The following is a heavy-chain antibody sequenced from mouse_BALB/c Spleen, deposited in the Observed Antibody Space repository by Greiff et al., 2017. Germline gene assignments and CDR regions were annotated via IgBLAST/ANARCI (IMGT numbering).Heavy chain of an antibody. CDR3: ARESYGSSSFAY. CDR1: GFTFTDYY. CDR2: IRNKANGYTT. J-gene: IGHJ3*01. Sequence: EVKLMESGGGLVQPGGSLRLSCATSGFTFTDYYMSWVRQPPGKALEWLGFIRNKANGYTTEYSASVKGRFTISRDNSQSILYLQMNTLRAEDSATYYCARESYGSSSFAYWGQGTLVTVSA. D-gene: IGHD1-1*01. V-gene: IGHV7-3*02.